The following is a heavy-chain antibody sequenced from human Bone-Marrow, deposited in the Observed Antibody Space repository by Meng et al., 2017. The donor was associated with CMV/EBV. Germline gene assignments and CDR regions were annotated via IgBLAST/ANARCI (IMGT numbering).Heavy chain of an antibody. D-gene: IGHD3-22*01. V-gene: IGHV3-30*04. CDR3: ARALSNYYDSSDDTPIGAFDI. CDR2: ISYDGSNK. CDR1: GFTFSSYA. J-gene: IGHJ3*02. Sequence: GGSLRLSCAASGFTFSSYAMHWVRQAPGKGLEWVAVISYDGSNKYYADSVKGRFTISRDNSKNTLYLQMNSLRAEDTAVYYCARALSNYYDSSDDTPIGAFDIWGQGTMVTV.